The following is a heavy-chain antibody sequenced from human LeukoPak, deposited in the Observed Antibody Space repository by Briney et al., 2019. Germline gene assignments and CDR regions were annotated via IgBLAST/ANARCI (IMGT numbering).Heavy chain of an antibody. CDR3: ARISSYDSSAYPPGT. CDR2: IIPIFGTA. D-gene: IGHD3-22*01. J-gene: IGHJ5*02. CDR1: GGTFSSYA. V-gene: IGHV1-69*05. Sequence: SVKVSCKASGGTFSSYAISWVRQAPGQGLEWMGGIIPIFGTADYAQKFQGRVTITTDESTSTIYMELSSLRSEDAAVYYCARISSYDSSAYPPGTWVQGTLVTVSS.